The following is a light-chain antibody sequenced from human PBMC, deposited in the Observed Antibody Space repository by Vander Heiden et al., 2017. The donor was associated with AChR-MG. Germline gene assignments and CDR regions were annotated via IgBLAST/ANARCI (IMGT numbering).Light chain of an antibody. J-gene: IGLJ1*01. CDR1: SADCGGYHF. CDR2: DVS. Sequence: QSALTPPASVSGSPGQSITISCPGTSADCGGYHFVSWHQQIPGKAPKVLIYDVSNRPSGVSSRFSGSKSGNTAALTISGLQAEDEADYYCCSFTGSSTPYVFGTGTRVTVL. V-gene: IGLV2-14*01. CDR3: CSFTGSSTPYV.